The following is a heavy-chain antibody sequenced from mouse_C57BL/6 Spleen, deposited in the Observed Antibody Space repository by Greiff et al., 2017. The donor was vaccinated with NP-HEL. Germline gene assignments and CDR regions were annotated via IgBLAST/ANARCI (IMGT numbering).Heavy chain of an antibody. CDR3: ARRSNSNFDY. Sequence: VQLKESGPELVKPGASVKMSCKASGYTFTDYNMHWVKQSHGKSLEWIGYINPNNGGTSYNQKFKGKATLTVNKSSSTAYMELRSLTSEESAVYYCARRSNSNFDYWGQGTTLTVSS. CDR1: GYTFTDYN. CDR2: INPNNGGT. J-gene: IGHJ2*01. D-gene: IGHD2-5*01. V-gene: IGHV1-22*01.